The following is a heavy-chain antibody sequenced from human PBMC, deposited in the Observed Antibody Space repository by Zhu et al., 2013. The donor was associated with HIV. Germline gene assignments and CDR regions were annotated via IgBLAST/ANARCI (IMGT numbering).Heavy chain of an antibody. D-gene: IGHD3-10*01. J-gene: IGHJ6*02. CDR3: ARDPGSSYYGSGSQEKVWDGMDV. CDR2: INPSGGST. V-gene: IGHV1-46*01. Sequence: QVQLVQSGAEVKKPGASVKVSCKASGYTFTSYYMHWVRQAPGQGLEWMGIINPSGGSTSYAQKFQGRVTMTRDTSTSTVYMELSSLRSEDTAVYYCARDPGSSYYGSGSQEKVWDGMDVWGQGTTVTVSS. CDR1: GYTFTSYY.